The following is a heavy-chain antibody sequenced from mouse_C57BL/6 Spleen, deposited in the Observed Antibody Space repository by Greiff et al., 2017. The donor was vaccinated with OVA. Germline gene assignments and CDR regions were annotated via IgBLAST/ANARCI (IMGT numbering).Heavy chain of an antibody. V-gene: IGHV1-22*01. J-gene: IGHJ1*03. CDR3: ARDYGSSHWYFDV. CDR2: INPNNGGT. CDR1: GYTFTDYN. Sequence: VQLQQSGPELVKPGASVKMSCKASGYTFTDYNMHWVKQSHGKSLEWIGYINPNNGGTSYNQKFKGKATLTVNKSSSTAYMELRSLTSEDSAVYYGARDYGSSHWYFDVWGTGTTVTVSS. D-gene: IGHD1-1*01.